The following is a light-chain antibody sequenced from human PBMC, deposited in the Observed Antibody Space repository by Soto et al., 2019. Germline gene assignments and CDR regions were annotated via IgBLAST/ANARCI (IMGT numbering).Light chain of an antibody. Sequence: IQMTQSPSSLCASVGDRVTITCRASQSISSYLNWYQQKPGKAPKLLIYAASSLQSGVTSTFSGSGSGTDFTLTITRLEPEDFAMYYCQQCGGSPTFGQGTRWIS. CDR1: QSISSY. J-gene: IGKJ1*01. CDR3: QQCGGSPT. V-gene: IGKV1-39*01. CDR2: AAS.